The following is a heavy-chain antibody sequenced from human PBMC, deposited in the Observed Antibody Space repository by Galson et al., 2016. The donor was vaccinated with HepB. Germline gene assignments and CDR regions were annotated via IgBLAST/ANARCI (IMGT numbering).Heavy chain of an antibody. Sequence: SVKVSCKASGYTFTSYYMHWVRQAPGHGLEWMGVMSASSGSTTYAQKFQGRVTMTRDTSTSTVYMELSGLKSEDTAVYYCARGGILRYFDWPYEGRFDPWGQGTVVTVSS. V-gene: IGHV1-46*01. CDR1: GYTFTSYY. CDR3: ARGGILRYFDWPYEGRFDP. D-gene: IGHD3-9*01. CDR2: MSASSGST. J-gene: IGHJ5*02.